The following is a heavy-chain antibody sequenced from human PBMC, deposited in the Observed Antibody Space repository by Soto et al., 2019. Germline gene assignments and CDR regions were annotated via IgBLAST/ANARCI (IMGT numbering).Heavy chain of an antibody. CDR1: GGSFSGYY. J-gene: IGHJ5*02. Sequence: QVQLQQWGAGLLKPSETLSLTCAVYGGSFSGYYWSWIRQPPGKGLEWIGEINHSGSTNYNPSLKRHVTISVDTSKNQFSLKLSSVTAADTAVYYCARTTVPGIAAAGTPPWFDPWGQGTLVTVSS. V-gene: IGHV4-34*01. D-gene: IGHD6-13*01. CDR2: INHSGST. CDR3: ARTTVPGIAAAGTPPWFDP.